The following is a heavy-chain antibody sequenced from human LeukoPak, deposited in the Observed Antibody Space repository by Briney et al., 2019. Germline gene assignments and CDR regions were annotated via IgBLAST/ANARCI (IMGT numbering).Heavy chain of an antibody. CDR3: ARQYSSSPPKPDAFDI. D-gene: IGHD6-6*01. CDR1: GFTFSSYW. CDR2: INTDGSST. J-gene: IGHJ3*02. V-gene: IGHV3-74*01. Sequence: PGRSLRLFCAASGFTFSSYWMHWVRQAPGKGLVWVSRINTDGSSTSYADSVKGRFTISRDNAKNTLYLQMNSLRAEDTAVYYCARQYSSSPPKPDAFDIWGQGTMVTVSS.